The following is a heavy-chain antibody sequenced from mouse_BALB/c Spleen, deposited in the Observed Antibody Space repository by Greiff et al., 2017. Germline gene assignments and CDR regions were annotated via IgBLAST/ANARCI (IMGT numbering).Heavy chain of an antibody. CDR2: SRNKANDYTT. CDR1: GFTFSDFY. CDR3: ARATSYYGLYWYFDV. V-gene: IGHV7-1*02. Sequence: EVKLVESGGGLVQPGGSLRLSCATSGFTFSDFYMEWVRQPPGKRLEWIAASRNKANDYTTEYSASVKGRFIVSRDTSQSILYLQMNALRAEDTAIYYCARATSYYGLYWYFDVWGAGTTVTVSS. J-gene: IGHJ1*01. D-gene: IGHD2-10*01.